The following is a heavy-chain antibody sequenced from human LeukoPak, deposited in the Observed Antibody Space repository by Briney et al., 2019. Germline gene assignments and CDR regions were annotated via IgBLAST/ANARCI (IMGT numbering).Heavy chain of an antibody. V-gene: IGHV3-30-3*01. CDR3: ARDQRGFRNGLPYYYYYGMDV. D-gene: IGHD5-18*01. CDR1: GFTFSNCA. Sequence: PGGSLRLSCAASGFTFSNCAMHWVRQAPGKGLEWVAVISYDGSNKYYADSVKGRFTISRDNSKNTLYLQMNSLRAEDTAVYYCARDQRGFRNGLPYYYYYGMDVWGQGTTVTVSS. J-gene: IGHJ6*02. CDR2: ISYDGSNK.